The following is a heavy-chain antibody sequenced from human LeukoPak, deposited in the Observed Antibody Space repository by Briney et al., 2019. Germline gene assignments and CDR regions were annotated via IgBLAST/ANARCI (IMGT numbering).Heavy chain of an antibody. J-gene: IGHJ5*02. Sequence: SETLSLTCTVSGGSINYYYWGWIRQPPGKGLEWIGSIYDSGSTYYNPSLKSRVTISVDTSKNQFSLKLNSVTAADTAVYYCARHYGPWGQGTLVTVSS. CDR1: GGSINYYY. V-gene: IGHV4-39*01. D-gene: IGHD3-10*01. CDR3: ARHYGP. CDR2: IYDSGST.